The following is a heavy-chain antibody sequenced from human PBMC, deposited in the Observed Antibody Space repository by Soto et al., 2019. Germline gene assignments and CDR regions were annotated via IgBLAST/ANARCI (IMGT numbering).Heavy chain of an antibody. D-gene: IGHD6-6*01. Sequence: PSETLSLTCTVSGGSISSGGYYWSWIRQHPGKGLEWIGYIYYSGSTYYNPSLKSRVTISVDTSKNQFSLKLSSVTAADTAVYYCARVTAARGGYFDYWGQGTLVTVS. CDR2: IYYSGST. J-gene: IGHJ4*02. CDR3: ARVTAARGGYFDY. V-gene: IGHV4-31*03. CDR1: GGSISSGGYY.